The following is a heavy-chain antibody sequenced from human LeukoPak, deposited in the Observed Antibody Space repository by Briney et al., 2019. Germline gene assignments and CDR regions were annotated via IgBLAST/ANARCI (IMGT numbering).Heavy chain of an antibody. CDR3: AKDPKYGDYGDYFDY. CDR1: GFTFSNYG. CDR2: ISFDAKNK. D-gene: IGHD4-17*01. V-gene: IGHV3-30*18. J-gene: IGHJ4*02. Sequence: GRSLRLSCAASGFTFSNYGMHWVRQAPGKGLEWVAIISFDAKNKFYADSVKGRFTISRDNSKNTLYLQMNSLRAEDTAVYYCAKDPKYGDYGDYFDYWGQGTLVTVSS.